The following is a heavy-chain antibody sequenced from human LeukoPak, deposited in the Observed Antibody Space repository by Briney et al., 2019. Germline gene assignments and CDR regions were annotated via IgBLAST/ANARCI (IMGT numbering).Heavy chain of an antibody. CDR3: ARLPTITFFDY. V-gene: IGHV4-39*01. CDR2: MYYSGST. Sequence: SETLSLTCTVSGGSISSSSYFWGWIRQPPGKGLEWIGSMYYSGSTYYNPSLKSRVTISVDTSKNQFSLKLSSVTAADTAVYYCARLPTITFFDYWGQGTLVTVSS. D-gene: IGHD5-12*01. J-gene: IGHJ4*02. CDR1: GGSISSSSYF.